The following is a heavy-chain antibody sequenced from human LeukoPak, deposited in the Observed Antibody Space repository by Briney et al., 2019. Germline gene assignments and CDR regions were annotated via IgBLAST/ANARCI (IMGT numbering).Heavy chain of an antibody. CDR1: GGSISSYY. Sequence: SETLSLTCTVSGGSISSYYWSWIRQPPGKGLEWIGYIYYSGSTNYNPSLKSRVTISVDTSKNQFSLKLSSVTAADTAVYYCARQERRSIAARPKGWFDPWGQGTLVTVSS. J-gene: IGHJ5*02. D-gene: IGHD6-6*01. CDR3: ARQERRSIAARPKGWFDP. CDR2: IYYSGST. V-gene: IGHV4-59*01.